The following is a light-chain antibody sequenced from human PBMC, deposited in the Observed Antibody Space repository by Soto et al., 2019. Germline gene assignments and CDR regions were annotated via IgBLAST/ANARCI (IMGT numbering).Light chain of an antibody. V-gene: IGLV2-14*03. CDR1: TSDVGGYNY. J-gene: IGLJ2*01. CDR2: DVT. Sequence: QSALTQPASVSGSPGQSITISCTGTTSDVGGYNYVSWYQQHPGKAPQLMIYDVTNRPSGVSTRFSGSKSGNTASLTISGLQAEDEADYYCCSYTSSKTLDVIFGGGTKLTVL. CDR3: CSYTSSKTLDVI.